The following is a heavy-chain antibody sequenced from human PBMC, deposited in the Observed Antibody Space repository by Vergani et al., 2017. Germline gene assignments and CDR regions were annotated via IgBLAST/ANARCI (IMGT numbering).Heavy chain of an antibody. CDR1: GFTFGSYS. V-gene: IGHV3-21*05. Sequence: EVQLVESGGGLVKPGGSLRLSCVASGFTFGSYSMNWVRQAPGKGLEWISYMSSGDSIYYADSVKGRFTVSRDNTKNTLYLQMNSLRAEDTAVYYCARETDTGSSVSYNYYAMDVWGQGTTVSVSS. CDR3: ARETDTGSSVSYNYYAMDV. D-gene: IGHD3-9*01. J-gene: IGHJ6*02. CDR2: MSSGDSI.